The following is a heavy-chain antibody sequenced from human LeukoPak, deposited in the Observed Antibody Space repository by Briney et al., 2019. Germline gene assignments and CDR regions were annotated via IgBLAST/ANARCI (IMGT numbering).Heavy chain of an antibody. D-gene: IGHD6-13*01. CDR1: GFTFNTDW. Sequence: PGGSLRLSCAASGFTFNTDWMNWVRQAPGKGLMWVSRINGDGSRTTYADSVKGRFTVSRDNAKNTLYLQMNSLRAEDTAVYYCARGYSSSWPTPGFAYWGQGTLVTVSS. J-gene: IGHJ4*02. CDR2: INGDGSRT. CDR3: ARGYSSSWPTPGFAY. V-gene: IGHV3-74*01.